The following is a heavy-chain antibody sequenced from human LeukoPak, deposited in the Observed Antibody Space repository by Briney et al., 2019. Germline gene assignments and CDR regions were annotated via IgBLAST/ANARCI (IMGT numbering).Heavy chain of an antibody. CDR3: AREASGYSYGTRFDS. Sequence: SVKVSCKASGGTFSSYAISWVRQAPGQGLEWVGGIILIFGTANYAQKFQGRVTITTDKSTTTAYKDLSSLKSEDTAVYYCAREASGYSYGTRFDSCGQGTLVTVSS. CDR1: GGTFSSYA. J-gene: IGHJ4*02. CDR2: IILIFGTA. V-gene: IGHV1-69*05. D-gene: IGHD5-18*01.